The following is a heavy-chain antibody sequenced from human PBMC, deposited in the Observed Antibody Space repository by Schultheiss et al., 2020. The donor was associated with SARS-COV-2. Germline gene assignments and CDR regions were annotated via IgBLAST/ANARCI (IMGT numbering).Heavy chain of an antibody. V-gene: IGHV3-23*01. CDR3: ARNLLSGGYHYYYMDV. J-gene: IGHJ6*03. CDR1: GFTFSDYY. CDR2: ISGSGGST. D-gene: IGHD3-3*01. Sequence: GESLKISCAASGFTFSDYYMSWVRQAPGKGLEWVSAISGSGGSTYYADSVKGRVTISRDNSKNTLYLQMNSLRAEDTAVYYCARNLLSGGYHYYYMDVWGKGTTVTVSS.